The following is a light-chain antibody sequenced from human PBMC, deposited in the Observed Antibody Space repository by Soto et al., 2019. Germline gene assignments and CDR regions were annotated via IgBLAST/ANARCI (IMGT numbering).Light chain of an antibody. CDR1: SSNIGSNA. V-gene: IGLV1-44*01. J-gene: IGLJ2*01. CDR3: AAWDDSLNGQGV. Sequence: QAVVTQPPSVSGTPGQRVTIFCSGSSSNIGSNAVNWYQQLPGTAPKLLMYNNDQRPSGVPDRFSGSKSGTSASLAISGLQSEDEADYYCAAWDDSLNGQGVFGGGTKLTVL. CDR2: NND.